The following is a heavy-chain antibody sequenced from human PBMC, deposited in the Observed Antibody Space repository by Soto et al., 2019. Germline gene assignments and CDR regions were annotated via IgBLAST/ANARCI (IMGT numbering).Heavy chain of an antibody. Sequence: GSVRLSCAASGFTFSSYAMSWVRQAPGKGLEWVSAISGSGGSTYYADSVKGRFTISRDNSKNTLYLQMNSLRAEDTAVYYCAKGGQQWLSYYYYGMDVWGQGTTVTVSS. CDR1: GFTFSSYA. V-gene: IGHV3-23*01. CDR2: ISGSGGST. CDR3: AKGGQQWLSYYYYGMDV. J-gene: IGHJ6*02. D-gene: IGHD6-19*01.